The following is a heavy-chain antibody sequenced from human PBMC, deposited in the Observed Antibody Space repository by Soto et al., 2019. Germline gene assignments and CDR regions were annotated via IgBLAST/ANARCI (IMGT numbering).Heavy chain of an antibody. J-gene: IGHJ3*02. CDR3: ARVERGTATTVVDAFDI. Sequence: QVQLQQWAAGLLKPSETLSLTCAVYGGFVSSGNYYWSWIRQPPGKGLEWIGEMSHSGGTHFSPTLKSRVTISVDTAKNQFSLKMSSVTAANTALYYCARVERGTATTVVDAFDIWGPGTMVTVSS. V-gene: IGHV4-34*01. CDR1: GGFVSSGNYY. CDR2: MSHSGGT. D-gene: IGHD1-1*01.